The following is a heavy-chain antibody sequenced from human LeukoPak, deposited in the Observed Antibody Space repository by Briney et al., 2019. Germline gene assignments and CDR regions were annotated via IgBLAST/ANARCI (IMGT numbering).Heavy chain of an antibody. CDR3: ARDFVVVVAAHSDY. D-gene: IGHD2-15*01. CDR1: GFTFSSYG. V-gene: IGHV3-48*01. J-gene: IGHJ4*02. CDR2: ISSSSSTI. Sequence: PGGSLRLSCAASGFTFSSYGMNWVRQAPGKGLEWVSYISSSSSTIHYADSVKGRFTISRDNAKNSLYLQMNSLRAEDTAVYYCARDFVVVVAAHSDYWGQGTLVTVSS.